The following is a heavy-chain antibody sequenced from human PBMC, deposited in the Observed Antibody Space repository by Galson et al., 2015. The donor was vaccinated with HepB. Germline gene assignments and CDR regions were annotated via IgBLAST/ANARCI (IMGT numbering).Heavy chain of an antibody. J-gene: IGHJ4*02. D-gene: IGHD3-10*02. Sequence: VKVSCKASGYTFTSYHVHWVRQAPGRGLEWMGMINPSSGGASYMPELRGRITLTRDTASSTLFMELTTLTSEDTAVYYCARGMFTAGFDYWGQGSLVTVSS. V-gene: IGHV1-46*04. CDR2: INPSSGGA. CDR1: GYTFTSYH. CDR3: ARGMFTAGFDY.